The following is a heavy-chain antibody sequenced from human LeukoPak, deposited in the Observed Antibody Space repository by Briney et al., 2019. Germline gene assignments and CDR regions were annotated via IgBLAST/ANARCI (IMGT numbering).Heavy chain of an antibody. V-gene: IGHV3-30*02. CDR3: AKDLNPVAGFDY. CDR2: IRYDGSNK. CDR1: GFTFSSYG. J-gene: IGHJ4*02. Sequence: GGSLRLSCAASGFTFSSYGMHWIRQAPGKGLEWVAFIRYDGSNKYYADSVKGRFTISRDNSKNTLYLQMNSLRAEDTAVYYCAKDLNPVAGFDYWGQGTLVTVSS. D-gene: IGHD6-19*01.